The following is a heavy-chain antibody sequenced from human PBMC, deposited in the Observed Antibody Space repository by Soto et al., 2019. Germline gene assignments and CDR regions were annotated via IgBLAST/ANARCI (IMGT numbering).Heavy chain of an antibody. CDR2: INQDGGVT. J-gene: IGHJ4*02. Sequence: AESLTLSCVASGFTFISSFMGWIRQAPGEGREWVANINQDGGVTYYVDSVEGRFTISRDNTKASLYLQMNSLRGEDTAIYCGARYYRGSGGYFFDYWGQGTPVTVSS. CDR1: GFTFISSF. CDR3: ARYYRGSGGYFFDY. D-gene: IGHD6-19*01. V-gene: IGHV3-7*03.